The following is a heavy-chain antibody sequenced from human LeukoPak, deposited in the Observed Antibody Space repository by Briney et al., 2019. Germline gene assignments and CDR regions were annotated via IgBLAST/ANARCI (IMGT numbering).Heavy chain of an antibody. J-gene: IGHJ3*02. D-gene: IGHD6-13*01. Sequence: GASVKVSCKASGYTFTSYAMNWVRQAPGQGLEWMGWINTNTGNPTYAQGFTGRFVFSLDTSVSTAYLQISSLKAEDTAVYYCAREGYFGYSSSWSKRYAFDIWGQGTMVTVSS. CDR1: GYTFTSYA. V-gene: IGHV7-4-1*02. CDR2: INTNTGNP. CDR3: AREGYFGYSSSWSKRYAFDI.